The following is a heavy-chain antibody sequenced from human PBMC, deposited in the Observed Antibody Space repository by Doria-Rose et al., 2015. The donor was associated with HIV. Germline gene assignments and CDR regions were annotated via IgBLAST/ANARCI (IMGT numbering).Heavy chain of an antibody. V-gene: IGHV3-74*01. CDR3: VRDGDHYDFDF. D-gene: IGHD5-12*01. CDR1: GFTFSPYW. J-gene: IGHJ4*02. CDR2: IKSDGSWK. Sequence: PGGSLRLSCAASGFTFSPYWMHWVRQTPGKGLVWVSRIKSDGSWKNYADSVKGRFTISRDNAKKMVFLQMNSLRVEDTAVYYCVRDGDHYDFDFWGQGTLVTVSS.